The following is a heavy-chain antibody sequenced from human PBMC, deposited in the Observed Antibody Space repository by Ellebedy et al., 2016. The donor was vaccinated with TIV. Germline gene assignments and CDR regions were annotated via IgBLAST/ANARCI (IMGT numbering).Heavy chain of an antibody. CDR2: IKQDGSEK. V-gene: IGHV3-7*03. CDR3: ARGDYGRPFDC. D-gene: IGHD4/OR15-4a*01. Sequence: GESLKISCAASGFTFSNYWMTWVRQAPGKGLEWVANIKQDGSEKYYVDSVKGRFTISRDNAKNSLFLQMNSPRVEDTAVYFCARGDYGRPFDCWGQGTLVTVSS. CDR1: GFTFSNYW. J-gene: IGHJ4*02.